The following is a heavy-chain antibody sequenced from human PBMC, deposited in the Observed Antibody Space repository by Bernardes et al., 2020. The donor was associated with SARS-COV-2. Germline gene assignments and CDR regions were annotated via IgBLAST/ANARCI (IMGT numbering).Heavy chain of an antibody. D-gene: IGHD4-17*01. V-gene: IGHV4-39*01. CDR3: ASAPYGDHPYFDF. CDR2: IYFSGSA. J-gene: IGHJ4*02. CDR1: GASISRANSY. Sequence: SETLSLTFTVSGASISRANSYWAWVRQTPGKGLEWIGGIYFSGSAYSNPSLKTRVTISLDTSKNLFSLNLSSVTAADTALYSCASAPYGDHPYFDFWGQGIKVTVSA.